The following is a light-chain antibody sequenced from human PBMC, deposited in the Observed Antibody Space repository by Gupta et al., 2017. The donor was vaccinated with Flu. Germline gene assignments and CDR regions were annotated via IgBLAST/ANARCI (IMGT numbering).Light chain of an antibody. Sequence: QSVLTQPPSASGAPGQKITIACYGGTSNIGDYYVYWYHQLPGTAPKVLISRDSKRPSRVPDLFSGSKSGASASLTISGLRPEDEGDYYCAAWDASWSESLLFGGGTKLTV. CDR1: TSNIGDYY. J-gene: IGLJ2*01. CDR3: AAWDASWSESLL. V-gene: IGLV1-47*01. CDR2: RDS.